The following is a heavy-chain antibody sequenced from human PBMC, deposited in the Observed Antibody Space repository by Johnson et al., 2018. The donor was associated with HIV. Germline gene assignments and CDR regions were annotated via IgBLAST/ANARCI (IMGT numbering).Heavy chain of an antibody. CDR3: AKETRDSRSAFDI. Sequence: QVQLVESGGGLVQPGGSLRLSCAASRFTFNSYAMHWVRQAPGKGLEWVAVISYDGSHKYSADFVKGRFTISRDTSKKSVFLQMNSLRPEDTAVYYCAKETRDSRSAFDIWGQGTLVTVSS. D-gene: IGHD4-11*01. CDR1: RFTFNSYA. CDR2: ISYDGSHK. V-gene: IGHV3-30*04. J-gene: IGHJ3*02.